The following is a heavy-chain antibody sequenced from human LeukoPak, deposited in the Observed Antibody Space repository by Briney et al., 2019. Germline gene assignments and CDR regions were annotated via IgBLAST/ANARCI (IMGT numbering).Heavy chain of an antibody. CDR1: GGSISSYY. CDR2: IYYSGST. D-gene: IGHD1-26*01. Sequence: SETLSLTCTVSGGSISSYYWSWIRQPPGKGLEWIGYIYYSGSTDYNPSLKSRVTISVDTSKNQFSLKLSSVTAADTAVYYCARQRYSGSYYDYWGQGTLVTVSS. CDR3: ARQRYSGSYYDY. V-gene: IGHV4-59*08. J-gene: IGHJ4*02.